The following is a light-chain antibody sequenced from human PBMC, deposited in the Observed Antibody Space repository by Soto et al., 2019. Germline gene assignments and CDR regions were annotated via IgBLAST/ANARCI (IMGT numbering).Light chain of an antibody. CDR1: SSHVGGYNY. CDR2: EVS. V-gene: IGLV2-14*01. J-gene: IGLJ2*01. CDR3: SSYTSSSTLV. Sequence: QSALTQPASVSGSPGQSITISCTGSSSHVGGYNYVSWYQQHPGKAPKLMIYEVSNRPSGISNRFSGSKSGNTASLTLSGLQAEDEADYYCSSYTSSSTLVFGGGTKVTVL.